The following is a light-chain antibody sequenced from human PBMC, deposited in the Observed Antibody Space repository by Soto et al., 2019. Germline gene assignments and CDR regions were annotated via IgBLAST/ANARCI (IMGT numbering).Light chain of an antibody. CDR2: EVT. Sequence: QSALTQPASVSGSPGQSITISCTGTSSDVGAYNHVSWYQQHPGKAPKLVIYEVTKRPSGVSSRFSGSKSANTASLTVSGLQSEDDADYYCCSHAAGNTFWVLGGGTKLTVL. CDR1: SSDVGAYNH. CDR3: CSHAAGNTFWV. V-gene: IGLV2-23*02. J-gene: IGLJ3*02.